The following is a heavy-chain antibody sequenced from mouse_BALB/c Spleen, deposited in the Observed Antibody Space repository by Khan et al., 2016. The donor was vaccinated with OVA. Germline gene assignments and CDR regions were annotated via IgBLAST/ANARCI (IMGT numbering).Heavy chain of an antibody. J-gene: IGHJ3*01. CDR2: IDPANGAT. D-gene: IGHD1-1*01. CDR3: VRFVSQLDGSGWFAY. CDR1: GFNIKDTY. V-gene: IGHV14-3*02. Sequence: EVQLQESGAELVKPGASVKLSCTASGFNIKDTYIHWMKQRPEQGLEWIGRIDPANGATKCDPKFQGKATIKADTSPNTAYLKTSSLTSEATAGSYCVRFVSQLDGSGWFAYWGQGTLVTVSA.